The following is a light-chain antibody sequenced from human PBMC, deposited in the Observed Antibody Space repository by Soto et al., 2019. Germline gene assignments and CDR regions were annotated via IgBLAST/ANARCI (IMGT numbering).Light chain of an antibody. J-gene: IGKJ1*01. V-gene: IGKV3-20*01. CDR2: GAS. CDR1: QSAFSSY. CDR3: QQDVSSPWT. Sequence: EIVLTQSPGTMSLSPGERATLSCRASQSAFSSYLAWYQQKPGQSPRLLIYGASNRATGIPDRFSGSGSGTDFTLTISRLEPEDFAVYYCQQDVSSPWTLGQGTKVEIK.